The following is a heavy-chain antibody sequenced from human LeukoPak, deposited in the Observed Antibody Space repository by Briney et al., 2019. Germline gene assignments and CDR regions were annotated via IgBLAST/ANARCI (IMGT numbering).Heavy chain of an antibody. CDR1: GFTFSSYT. CDR2: IISSGTYV. CDR3: ARGAPGSGSGDY. V-gene: IGHV3-21*01. J-gene: IGHJ4*02. D-gene: IGHD3-10*01. Sequence: PGGSLRLSCAASGFTFSSYTMNWVRQAPGKGLEWVSSIISSGTYVYYADSVRGRFTISRDNAKNSLYLQLNSLRAEDTAVYYCARGAPGSGSGDYWGQGTLVTVSS.